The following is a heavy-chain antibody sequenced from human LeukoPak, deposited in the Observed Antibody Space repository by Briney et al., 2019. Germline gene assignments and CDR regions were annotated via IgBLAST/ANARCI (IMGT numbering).Heavy chain of an antibody. Sequence: SETLSLTCTVSGGSISSSSYYWGWIRQPPGKGLEWIGSIYYSGSAYYNPSLKSRVTISVDTTKNQFSLKLSSVTAADTAVYYCATRDYDYVWGSYRYKSWFDPWGQGTLVTVSS. CDR1: GGSISSSSYY. CDR2: IYYSGSA. J-gene: IGHJ5*02. D-gene: IGHD3-16*02. V-gene: IGHV4-39*01. CDR3: ATRDYDYVWGSYRYKSWFDP.